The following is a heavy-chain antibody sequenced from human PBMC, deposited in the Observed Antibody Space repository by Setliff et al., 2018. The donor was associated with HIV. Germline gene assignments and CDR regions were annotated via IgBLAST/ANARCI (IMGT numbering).Heavy chain of an antibody. CDR3: ARDLNWAFDY. CDR2: IDKDGIVK. J-gene: IGHJ4*02. V-gene: IGHV3-7*03. D-gene: IGHD1-1*01. Sequence: GGSLRLSCTGSGFMFSNYWMSWVRQAPGKGLEWVASIDKDGIVKYFVDSVKGRFTISRDNAENSLYLQMSSLRAEDTAIYYCARDLNWAFDYWGQGILVTISS. CDR1: GFMFSNYW.